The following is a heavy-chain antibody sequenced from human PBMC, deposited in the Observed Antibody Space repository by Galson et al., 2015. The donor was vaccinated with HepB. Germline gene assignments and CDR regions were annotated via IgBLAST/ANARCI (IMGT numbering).Heavy chain of an antibody. CDR3: ARDPITQSKVGALPEDY. J-gene: IGHJ4*02. CDR1: GYTFTSYG. V-gene: IGHV1-18*01. D-gene: IGHD1-26*01. Sequence: SVKVSCKASGYTFTSYGISWVRQAPGQGLEWMGWISAYNGNTNYAQKLQGRVTMTTDTSTSTAYMELRSLRSDDTAVYYCARDPITQSKVGALPEDYWGQGTLVTVSS. CDR2: ISAYNGNT.